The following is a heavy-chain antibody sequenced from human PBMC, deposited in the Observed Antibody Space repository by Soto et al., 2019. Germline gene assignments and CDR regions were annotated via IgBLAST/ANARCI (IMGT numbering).Heavy chain of an antibody. J-gene: IGHJ4*02. V-gene: IGHV4-39*01. CDR2: IYYSGST. Sequence: QLQLQESGPGLVKPSETLSLTCTVSGGSISSSSYYWGWIRQPPGEGLEWIGSIYYSGSTYYSPSLKGRVTISVDTSKNQCSLKLSSVTAADRAVYYCARLYYYDSSGYYPWGWGQGTLVTVSS. CDR1: GGSISSSSYY. D-gene: IGHD3-22*01. CDR3: ARLYYYDSSGYYPWG.